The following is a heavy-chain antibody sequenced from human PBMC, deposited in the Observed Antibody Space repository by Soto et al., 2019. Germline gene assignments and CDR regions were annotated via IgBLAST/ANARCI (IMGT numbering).Heavy chain of an antibody. V-gene: IGHV3-7*01. D-gene: IGHD6-19*01. CDR1: GFTFSSYW. J-gene: IGHJ4*02. CDR3: ARGLAGYSSGWYYY. Sequence: GGSLRLSCAASGFTFSSYWMSWVRQAPGKGLEWVANIKQDGSEKYYVDSVKGRFTISRDNAKNSLYLQMNSLRAEDTAVYYCARGLAGYSSGWYYYWGQGTLVTVSS. CDR2: IKQDGSEK.